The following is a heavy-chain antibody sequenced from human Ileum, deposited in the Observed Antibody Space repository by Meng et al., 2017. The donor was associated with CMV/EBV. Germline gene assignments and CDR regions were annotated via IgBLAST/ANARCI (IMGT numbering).Heavy chain of an antibody. CDR1: GFTFSKYN. CDR2: ITYGSTYI. J-gene: IGHJ3*02. D-gene: IGHD2-2*03. CDR3: TSKGATLDGRDAFDI. V-gene: IGHV3-21*01. Sequence: GGSLRLSCVASGFTFSKYNMKWVRQAPGKGLEWVASITYGSTYIHYAESVTGRFTISRDNAWNSLYLQMNSLRAEDTAVYYCTSKGATLDGRDAFDIWGQGTMVT.